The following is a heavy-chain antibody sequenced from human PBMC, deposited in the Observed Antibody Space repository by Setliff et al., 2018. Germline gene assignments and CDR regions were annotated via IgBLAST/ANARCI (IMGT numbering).Heavy chain of an antibody. V-gene: IGHV3-23*01. D-gene: IGHD1-26*01. J-gene: IGHJ4*02. CDR1: GFTFRDYS. Sequence: GASLKISCATSGFTFRDYSMAWVRQVPGKGLEWVAAVIQSGTGLYADSVKGRSTISRDNSKSTFFLQMNSMRPEDTATYYCAKDRVNDGFWDFDSWGQGIVVTVSS. CDR3: AKDRVNDGFWDFDS. CDR2: VIQSGTG.